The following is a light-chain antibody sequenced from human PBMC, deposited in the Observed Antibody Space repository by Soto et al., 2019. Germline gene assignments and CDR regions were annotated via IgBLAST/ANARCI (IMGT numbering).Light chain of an antibody. V-gene: IGLV2-8*01. J-gene: IGLJ3*02. CDR2: DVN. CDR3: SSYAGSNNWA. Sequence: QSALTQPPSASGSPGQSVTISCSGTSSDVGDYNFVSWYQQHPGKAPKLMIYDVNKRPSGVPDRFSGSKSGNTASLTVSGLQAEDEADYYCSSYAGSNNWAFGGGTQLTVL. CDR1: SSDVGDYNF.